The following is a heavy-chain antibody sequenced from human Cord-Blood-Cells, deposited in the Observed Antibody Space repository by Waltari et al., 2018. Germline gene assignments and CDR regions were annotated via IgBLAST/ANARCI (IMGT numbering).Heavy chain of an antibody. J-gene: IGHJ4*02. CDR2: IYYSGST. V-gene: IGHV4-59*08. CDR1: GGSISSYY. CDR3: ARHGSGKIYDSSGYYYFDY. Sequence: QVQLQESGPGLVKPSETLSLTCTVSGGSISSYYWSWIRQRPGKGLEWIGYIYYSGSTNYNPSLKSRVTISVDTSKNQFSLKLSSVTAADTAVYYCARHGSGKIYDSSGYYYFDYWGQGTLVTVSS. D-gene: IGHD3-22*01.